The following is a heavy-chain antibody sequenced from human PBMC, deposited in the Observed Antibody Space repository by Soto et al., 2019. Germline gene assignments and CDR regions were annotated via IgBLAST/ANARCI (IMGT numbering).Heavy chain of an antibody. J-gene: IGHJ4*02. CDR2: LNPHSGKA. D-gene: IGHD6-6*01. Sequence: ASVKVSCKASGYTFTIHDIHWVRHAPGQGLEWMAGLNPHSGKAAYAQRFQGRLTMTGNASTSTAYMELSGLRSEDTAMYYCARVSSIAARRSYDSWGQGTLVTVSS. CDR1: GYTFTIHD. CDR3: ARVSSIAARRSYDS. V-gene: IGHV1-8*01.